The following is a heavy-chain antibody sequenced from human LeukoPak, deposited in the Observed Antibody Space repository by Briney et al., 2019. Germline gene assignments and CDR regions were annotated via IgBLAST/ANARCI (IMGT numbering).Heavy chain of an antibody. D-gene: IGHD6-19*01. Sequence: PGGSLRLSCAASGFTFSSYAMSWVRLAPGKGLEWVSAISGSGGSTYYADSVKGRFTISRDNSKNTLYLQMNSLRAEDTAVYYCARDLGSGWYDYHPYYYYGMDVWGQGTTVTVSS. J-gene: IGHJ6*02. CDR1: GFTFSSYA. CDR2: ISGSGGST. V-gene: IGHV3-23*01. CDR3: ARDLGSGWYDYHPYYYYGMDV.